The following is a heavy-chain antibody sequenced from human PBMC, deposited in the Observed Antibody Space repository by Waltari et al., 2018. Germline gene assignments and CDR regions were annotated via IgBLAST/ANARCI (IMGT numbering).Heavy chain of an antibody. Sequence: QVQLQESGPGLMKPSETLSLTCTVSGGSISSYYWSWIRQPPGKGLEWIGYSYTSGSTNYNPSLKSRVTISVDTSKNQFSRKLSSVTAADTAVYYCASLEYSSSFPLLYWGQGTLVTVSS. CDR3: ASLEYSSSFPLLY. CDR1: GGSISSYY. V-gene: IGHV4-4*09. J-gene: IGHJ4*02. CDR2: SYTSGST. D-gene: IGHD6-6*01.